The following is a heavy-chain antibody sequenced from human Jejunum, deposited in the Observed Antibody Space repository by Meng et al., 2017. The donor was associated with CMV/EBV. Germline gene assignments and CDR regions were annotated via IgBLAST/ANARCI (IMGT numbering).Heavy chain of an antibody. CDR3: ARDSGGGVNWFDP. J-gene: IGHJ5*02. CDR1: EYPFTSKN. V-gene: IGHV1-46*01. D-gene: IGHD3-16*01. CDR2: INPSGGPT. Sequence: SEYPFTSKNMPWVRQAPGQGPEWMGIINPSGGPTSYAQEFQGRVTMTRDTSTSTVYMELSSLRSEDTAVYYCARDSGGGVNWFDPWGQGTLVTVSS.